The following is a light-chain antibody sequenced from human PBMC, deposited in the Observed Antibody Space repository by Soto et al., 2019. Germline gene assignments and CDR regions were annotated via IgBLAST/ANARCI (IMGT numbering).Light chain of an antibody. CDR1: QNVDIY. CDR3: QQRKYWPPIT. Sequence: TVLTQSPATLSLSPGERATLSCRASQNVDIYVAWYQQKPGQAPRLLIYDATNRATGIPARFSGSGSGTDFTLTISSLEPEDFAVYYCQQRKYWPPITFGQGTRRETK. J-gene: IGKJ5*01. CDR2: DAT. V-gene: IGKV3-11*01.